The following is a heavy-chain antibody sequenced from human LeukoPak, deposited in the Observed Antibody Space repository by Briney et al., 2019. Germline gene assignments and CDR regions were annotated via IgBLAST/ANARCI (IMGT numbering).Heavy chain of an antibody. Sequence: PGGSLRLSCEASGFTFSSYAMSWVRQAPGKGLEWVSSISSSSSYIYYADSVKGRFTISRDNAKNSLYLQMNSLRAEDTAVYYCARDGALGRYYDSSGYYWGQGTLVTVSS. J-gene: IGHJ4*02. D-gene: IGHD3-22*01. CDR3: ARDGALGRYYDSSGYY. V-gene: IGHV3-21*01. CDR1: GFTFSSYA. CDR2: ISSSSSYI.